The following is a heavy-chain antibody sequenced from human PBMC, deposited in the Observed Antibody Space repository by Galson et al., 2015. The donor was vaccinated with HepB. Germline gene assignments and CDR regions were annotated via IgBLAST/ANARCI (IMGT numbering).Heavy chain of an antibody. D-gene: IGHD3-3*01. Sequence: QLQESGPGLVKPSETLSLTCTVPGGSISSYYWSWIRQPPGKGLEWIGYIYYSGSTNYNPTLKSRVTISVDTSKNQFSLKLSSVTAADTAVYYCARHPLLEWLLFAFDIWGQGTMVTVSS. CDR2: IYYSGST. CDR1: GGSISSYY. CDR3: ARHPLLEWLLFAFDI. J-gene: IGHJ3*02. V-gene: IGHV4-59*08.